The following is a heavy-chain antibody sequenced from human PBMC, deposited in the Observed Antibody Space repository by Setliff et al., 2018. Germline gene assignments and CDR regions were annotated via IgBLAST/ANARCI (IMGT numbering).Heavy chain of an antibody. V-gene: IGHV1-2*02. J-gene: IGHJ4*02. CDR1: GYTFVGYY. Sequence: ASVKVSCKASGYTFVGYYLLWVRQAPGQGLEWMGWINPKTGGTNYAQKFQGRVTMTRDASINTAFMHLSSLKSDDMAVYYCAREPYDYIWGSYRSPYFDHWGQGALVTVSS. CDR3: AREPYDYIWGSYRSPYFDH. CDR2: INPKTGGT. D-gene: IGHD3-16*02.